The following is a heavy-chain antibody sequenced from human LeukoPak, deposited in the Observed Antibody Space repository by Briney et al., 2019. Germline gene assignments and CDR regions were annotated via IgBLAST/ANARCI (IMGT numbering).Heavy chain of an antibody. D-gene: IGHD2-8*01. CDR3: AKGRGHCIDGVCHNYYYMDV. CDR2: ISGSGGRT. CDR1: GFTLSDYH. J-gene: IGHJ6*03. Sequence: GGSLRLSCAASGFTLSDYHMNWVRQAPGKGLEWVSSISGSGGRTDYADSVKGRFTISRDNSKNTLYLQMNSLGADDTAVYYCAKGRGHCIDGVCHNYYYMDVWGKGTTVTVS. V-gene: IGHV3-23*01.